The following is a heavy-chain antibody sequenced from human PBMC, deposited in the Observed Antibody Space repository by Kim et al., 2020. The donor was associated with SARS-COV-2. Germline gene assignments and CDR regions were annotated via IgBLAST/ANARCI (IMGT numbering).Heavy chain of an antibody. CDR1: GYPFSRFA. CDR2: ISPFKTNG. D-gene: IGHD3-16*01. J-gene: IGHJ4*02. V-gene: IGHV1-18*01. CDR3: ARSMFDYSLGTSLKKEDS. Sequence: ASVKVSCKTSGYPFSRFAITWVRQAPGQGLEWMVWISPFKTNGTYTQKFQGRLTMSTDISTSTAYMELRSLRSDDTAVYYCARSMFDYSLGTSLKKEDSWSQGTQLSVSS.